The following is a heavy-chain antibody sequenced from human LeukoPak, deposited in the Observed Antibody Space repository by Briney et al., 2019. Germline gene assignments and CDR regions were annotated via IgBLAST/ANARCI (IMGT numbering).Heavy chain of an antibody. CDR3: AIYSDTYYFDH. J-gene: IGHJ4*02. Sequence: GESLKISCKGSGYRFTSSWIGWVRQMPGKGLEWMGIIYPGDSDTRYSPSFQGQVTISADKSISTAYLQWSSLKASDTAIYYCAIYSDTYYFDHWGQGTLVTVSS. D-gene: IGHD1-26*01. CDR1: GYRFTSSW. CDR2: IYPGDSDT. V-gene: IGHV5-51*01.